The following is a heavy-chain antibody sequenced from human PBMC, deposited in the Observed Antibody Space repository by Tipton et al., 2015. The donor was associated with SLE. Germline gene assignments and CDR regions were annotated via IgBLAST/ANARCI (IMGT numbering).Heavy chain of an antibody. Sequence: SLRLSCAASGFTFSSYAMHWVRQAPGKGLEWVAVISYDGSNKYYADSVKGRFTISRDNSKNTLYLQMNSLRAEDTAVYYCARTLLWFRDRYGMDVWGQGTTVTVSS. CDR2: ISYDGSNK. D-gene: IGHD3-10*01. CDR1: GFTFSSYA. J-gene: IGHJ6*02. CDR3: ARTLLWFRDRYGMDV. V-gene: IGHV3-30*04.